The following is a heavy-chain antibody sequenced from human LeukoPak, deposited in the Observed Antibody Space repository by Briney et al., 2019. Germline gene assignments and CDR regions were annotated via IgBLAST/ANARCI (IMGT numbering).Heavy chain of an antibody. D-gene: IGHD3-10*01. Sequence: SETLSLTCTVSGGSISSYYWSWIRQPPGKGLEWIGYIYYSGSTNYNPSLKSRVTISVDTSKNQFSLKLSSVTAADTAVYYCARVRGIGTMVRGVIPWFDPWGQGTLVTVSS. J-gene: IGHJ5*02. CDR2: IYYSGST. V-gene: IGHV4-59*01. CDR1: GGSISSYY. CDR3: ARVRGIGTMVRGVIPWFDP.